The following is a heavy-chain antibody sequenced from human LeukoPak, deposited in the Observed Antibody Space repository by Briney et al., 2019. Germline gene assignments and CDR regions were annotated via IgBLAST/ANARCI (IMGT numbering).Heavy chain of an antibody. CDR1: GFSFDDYG. D-gene: IGHD2-2*01. J-gene: IGHJ5*02. Sequence: GRSLRLSCAASGFSFDDYGMGSVRQAPGKGLEWVSCINWNGGSTGYADSVKGRFTISRDNAKNSLYLQMNSLRAEDTALYYCASWGAYCSSTSCPNWFDPWGQETLVTVSS. CDR3: ASWGAYCSSTSCPNWFDP. V-gene: IGHV3-20*04. CDR2: INWNGGST.